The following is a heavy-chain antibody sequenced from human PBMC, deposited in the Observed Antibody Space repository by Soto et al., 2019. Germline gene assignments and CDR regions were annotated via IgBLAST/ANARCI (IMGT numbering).Heavy chain of an antibody. CDR1: GFTFSNAW. V-gene: IGHV3-15*01. Sequence: SLRLSCAASGFTFSNAWMIWFRQAPGKVLEWVGRIKSKTDGGTTDYAEPVKGRFTISRDDSKNTLYLQMNSLKTEDTAVYYCTTVADWLPDYWGQGTLVTVSS. CDR2: IKSKTDGGTT. D-gene: IGHD3-9*01. J-gene: IGHJ4*02. CDR3: TTVADWLPDY.